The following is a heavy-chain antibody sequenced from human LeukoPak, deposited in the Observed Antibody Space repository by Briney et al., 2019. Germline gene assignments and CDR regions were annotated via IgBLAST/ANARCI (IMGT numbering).Heavy chain of an antibody. V-gene: IGHV3-48*01. D-gene: IGHD6-19*01. CDR3: TGAGFDY. CDR2: IDGGSTTI. J-gene: IGHJ4*02. Sequence: GSLRLSCVASGFAFSRYTMNWVRQAPGQGLEWLSYIDGGSTTIYYADSVRGRFTISRDNAKSSLFLQMSSLRAEDTAVYYCTGAGFDYWGQGTLVTVSS. CDR1: GFAFSRYT.